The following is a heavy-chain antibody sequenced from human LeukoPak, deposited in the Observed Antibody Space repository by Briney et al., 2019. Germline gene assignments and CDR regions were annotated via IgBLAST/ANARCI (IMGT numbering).Heavy chain of an antibody. CDR3: AKGGAYGGNSFDY. CDR1: GFTFDDYT. D-gene: IGHD4-23*01. CDR2: ISWDGGST. V-gene: IGHV3-43*01. Sequence: GGSLRLSCAASGFTFDDYTMHWVRQAPGKGLEWVSLISWDGGSTYYADSVKGRFTTSRDNSKNSLYLQMNSLRTEDTALYYCAKGGAYGGNSFDYWGQGTLVTVSS. J-gene: IGHJ4*02.